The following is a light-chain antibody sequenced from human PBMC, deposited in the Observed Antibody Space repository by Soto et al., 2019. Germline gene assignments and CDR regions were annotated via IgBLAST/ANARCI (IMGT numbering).Light chain of an antibody. CDR3: QTWASSIVV. CDR1: KLGHKY. CDR2: QDS. Sequence: SDELTQPPSVYVSPGQTASITCSGDKLGHKYVSWYQQKPGQSPILVIYQDSKRPSGIPERVSGSNSGSTATLTISETQAMDEADYYCQTWASSIVVFGGGTQLTVL. J-gene: IGLJ2*01. V-gene: IGLV3-1*01.